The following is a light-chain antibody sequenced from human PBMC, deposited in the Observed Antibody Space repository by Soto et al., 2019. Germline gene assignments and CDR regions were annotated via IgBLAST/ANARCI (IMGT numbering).Light chain of an antibody. Sequence: QSVLTQPASVSGSPEQSITISCTGSSVDVGDYNSVSWYQQHPGKAPKVMIYHVTIRASGVSNRFSGSKSGNTAPLTISGLQAEDEADYYCSTYSHSPPSYVFGTGTKVTVL. CDR2: HVT. V-gene: IGLV2-14*03. CDR1: SVDVGDYNS. J-gene: IGLJ1*01. CDR3: STYSHSPPSYV.